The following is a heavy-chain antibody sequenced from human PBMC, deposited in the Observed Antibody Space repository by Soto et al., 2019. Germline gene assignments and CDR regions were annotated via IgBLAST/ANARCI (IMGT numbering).Heavy chain of an antibody. CDR2: IYSDGST. V-gene: IGHV3-66*01. J-gene: IGHJ6*02. CDR1: GFNVNSDY. Sequence: EVQVVESGGDLVQPGGSLRLSCAASGFNVNSDYMNWVRKAPGKGLDWVSVIYSDGSTYYADSVKGRFSISRDNSKNMLNLEMSRLRAEDTAVYYCARDPGLRNGMSAWGQGTTVTVSS. CDR3: ARDPGLRNGMSA.